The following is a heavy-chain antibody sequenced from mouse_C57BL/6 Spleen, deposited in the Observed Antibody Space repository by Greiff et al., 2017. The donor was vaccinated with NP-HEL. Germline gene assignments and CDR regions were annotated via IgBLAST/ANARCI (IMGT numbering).Heavy chain of an antibody. D-gene: IGHD2-4*01. CDR3: IYYDYDNFDY. J-gene: IGHJ2*01. CDR1: GFNIKDDY. CDR2: IDPENGDT. Sequence: EVKLVEPGAELVRPGASVKLSCTASGFNIKDDYMHWVKQRPEQGLEWIGWIDPENGDTEYASKFQGKATITADTSSNTAYLQLSSLTSEDTAVYYCIYYDYDNFDYWGQGTTLTVSS. V-gene: IGHV14-4*01.